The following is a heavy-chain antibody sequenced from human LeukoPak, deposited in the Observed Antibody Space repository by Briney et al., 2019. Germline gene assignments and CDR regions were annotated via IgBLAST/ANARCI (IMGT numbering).Heavy chain of an antibody. CDR1: GYTLTELS. Sequence: ASVKVSCKVSGYTLTELSMHWVRQAPGKGLEWMGGFDPEDGETIYAQKFQGRVTMTQDTYEDTAYMELSSLRSEDTAVYYCATDGIPGATTTLGYWGQGTLVTVSS. D-gene: IGHD1-26*01. V-gene: IGHV1-24*01. CDR2: FDPEDGET. CDR3: ATDGIPGATTTLGY. J-gene: IGHJ4*02.